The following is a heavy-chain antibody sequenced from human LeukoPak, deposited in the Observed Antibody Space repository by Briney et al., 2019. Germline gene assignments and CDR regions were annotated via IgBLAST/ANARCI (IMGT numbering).Heavy chain of an antibody. CDR2: IYYSGST. CDR1: GGSISSYY. V-gene: IGHV4-59*08. D-gene: IGHD3-10*01. CDR3: ARQIYGSGSYSQYFDY. Sequence: SETLSLTCTVSGGSISSYYWSWIRQPPGKGLEWLGYIYYSGSTNYNPSLKSRVTISVDTSKNQFSLKLSSVTAADTAVYYCARQIYGSGSYSQYFDYWGQGTLVTVSS. J-gene: IGHJ4*02.